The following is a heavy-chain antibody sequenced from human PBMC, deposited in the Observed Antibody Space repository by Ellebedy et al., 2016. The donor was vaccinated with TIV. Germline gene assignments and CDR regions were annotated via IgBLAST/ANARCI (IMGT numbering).Heavy chain of an antibody. D-gene: IGHD6-19*01. Sequence: GGSLRLXXAASGFAFTTFAMHWVRQAPGNGLEWVAVLSYDGKNQYYADSVKGRFTISRDNSENTVYLQMNSLRAEDTAVYYCASRSLLAVAAVLYWYFDLWGRGTLVTVSS. V-gene: IGHV3-30*14. CDR1: GFAFTTFA. CDR2: LSYDGKNQ. CDR3: ASRSLLAVAAVLYWYFDL. J-gene: IGHJ2*01.